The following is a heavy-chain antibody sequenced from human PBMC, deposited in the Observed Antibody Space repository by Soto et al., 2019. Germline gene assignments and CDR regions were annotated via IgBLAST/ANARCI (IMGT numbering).Heavy chain of an antibody. D-gene: IGHD3-16*02. J-gene: IGHJ4*02. CDR2: INPSGGST. CDR3: AREVTVGELSLSYIDY. Sequence: GASVKVSCKASGYTFTSYYMHWVRQAPGQGLEWMGIINPSGGSTSYAQKFQGRVTMTRDTSTSTVYMELSSLRSEDTAVYYCAREVTVGELSLSYIDYWGQGTLVTVSS. CDR1: GYTFTSYY. V-gene: IGHV1-46*03.